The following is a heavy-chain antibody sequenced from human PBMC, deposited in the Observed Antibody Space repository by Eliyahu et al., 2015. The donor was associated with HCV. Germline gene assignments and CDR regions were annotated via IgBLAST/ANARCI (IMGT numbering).Heavy chain of an antibody. V-gene: IGHV1-69*01. J-gene: IGHJ5*02. CDR1: GGTFSSYA. Sequence: QVQLVQSGAEVKKPGSSVKVSCKASGGTFSSYAISWVRQAPGQGLEWMGGIIPIFGTANYAQKFQGRVTITADESTSTAYMELSSLRSEDTAVYYCARVIVVVVAATTEDGGWFDPWGQGTLVTVSS. D-gene: IGHD2-15*01. CDR2: IIPIFGTA. CDR3: ARVIVVVVAATTEDGGWFDP.